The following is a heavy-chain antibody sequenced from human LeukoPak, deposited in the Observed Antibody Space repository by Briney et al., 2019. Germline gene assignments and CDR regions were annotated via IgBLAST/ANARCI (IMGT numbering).Heavy chain of an antibody. CDR2: IYYSGST. D-gene: IGHD5-18*01. V-gene: IGHV4-39*06. Sequence: SETLSLTCTVSGGSISSSSYYWGWIRQPPGKGLEWIGSIYYSGSTYYNPSLKSRVTISVDTSKNQFPLKLSSVTAADTAVYYCAREVYSYGYGYYYHMDVWGKGTTVTVSS. CDR3: AREVYSYGYGYYYHMDV. CDR1: GGSISSSSYY. J-gene: IGHJ6*03.